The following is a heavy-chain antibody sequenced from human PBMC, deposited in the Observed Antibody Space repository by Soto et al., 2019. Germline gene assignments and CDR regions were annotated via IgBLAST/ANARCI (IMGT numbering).Heavy chain of an antibody. V-gene: IGHV4-59*01. CDR2: IYYSGST. D-gene: IGHD5-12*01. Sequence: SETLSLTCTVSGGSISSYYWSWIRQPPGKGLEWIGYIYYSGSTNYNPSLKSRVTISVDTSKNQFSLKLSSVTAADTAVYYCARETNGGYSGYVVDFWFDPWGQGTLVTV. CDR1: GGSISSYY. CDR3: ARETNGGYSGYVVDFWFDP. J-gene: IGHJ5*02.